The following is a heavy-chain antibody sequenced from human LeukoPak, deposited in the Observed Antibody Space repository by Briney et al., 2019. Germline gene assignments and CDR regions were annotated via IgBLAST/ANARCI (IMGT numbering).Heavy chain of an antibody. D-gene: IGHD3-9*01. Sequence: SETLSLTCTVSGGSISSGSYYWSWIRQPAGKGLEWIGRIYTSGSTNYNPSLKSRVTMSVDTSKNQFSLKLSSVTAADTAVYYCARTWNRYDILTGYLYYFDYWGQGTLVTVSS. CDR3: ARTWNRYDILTGYLYYFDY. V-gene: IGHV4-61*02. CDR1: GGSISSGSYY. CDR2: IYTSGST. J-gene: IGHJ4*02.